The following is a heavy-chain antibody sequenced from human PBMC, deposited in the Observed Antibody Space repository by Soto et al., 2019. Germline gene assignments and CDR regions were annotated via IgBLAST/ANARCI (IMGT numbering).Heavy chain of an antibody. J-gene: IGHJ6*02. Sequence: QVQLVQSGAEVKKPGSSVKVSCKASGGTFSSYAISWVRQAPGQGLEWMGGIIPIFGTANYAQKFQGRVTITADKSTSTAYMELSSLRSEDTAVYYCARDSPYDFWSGYYPHYYYYGMDVWCQGTTVTVSS. CDR2: IIPIFGTA. V-gene: IGHV1-69*06. CDR3: ARDSPYDFWSGYYPHYYYYGMDV. D-gene: IGHD3-3*01. CDR1: GGTFSSYA.